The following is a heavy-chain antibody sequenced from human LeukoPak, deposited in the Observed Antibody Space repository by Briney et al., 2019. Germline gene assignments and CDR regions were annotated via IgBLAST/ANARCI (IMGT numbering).Heavy chain of an antibody. Sequence: SVKVSCKASGGTFSSYAISWVRQAPGQGLEWMGGIIPIFGTANYAQKFQGRVTITTDESTSTAYMELSSLRSEDTAVYYCARDSVMAGGYPAPRYFDYWGQGTLVTVSS. CDR2: IIPIFGTA. D-gene: IGHD3-22*01. J-gene: IGHJ4*02. CDR1: GGTFSSYA. CDR3: ARDSVMAGGYPAPRYFDY. V-gene: IGHV1-69*05.